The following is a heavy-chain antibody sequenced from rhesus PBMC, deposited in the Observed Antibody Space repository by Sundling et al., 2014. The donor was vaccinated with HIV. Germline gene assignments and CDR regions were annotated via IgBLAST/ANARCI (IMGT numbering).Heavy chain of an antibody. CDR1: RASISSTNW. CDR3: ARGLEYCSSIYCPFDPVTYF. CDR2: IFGSGGNT. D-gene: IGHD2-15*01. V-gene: IGHV4-93*01. Sequence: QVQLQESGPAVVKSSETLSLTCAVSRASISSTNWWTWIRQSPGKGLELIGGIFGSGGNTEYNPSLKSRVTISKDTSKNQFSLKLTSVTAADTAVYYCARGLEYCSSIYCPFDPVTYFWGQGVLVTVSS. J-gene: IGHJ4*01.